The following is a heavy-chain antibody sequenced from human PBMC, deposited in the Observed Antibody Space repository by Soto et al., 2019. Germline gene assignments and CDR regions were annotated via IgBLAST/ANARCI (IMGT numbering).Heavy chain of an antibody. CDR1: GGTFSSYA. D-gene: IGHD3-10*01. CDR2: IIPIFGTA. V-gene: IGHV1-69*06. CDR3: ARGDYYGSGSYYTDYYYGMDV. J-gene: IGHJ6*02. Sequence: GASVKVSCKASGGTFSSYASSWVRQAPGQGLEWMGGIIPIFGTANYAQKFQGRVTITADKSTSTAYMELSSLRSEDTAVYYCARGDYYGSGSYYTDYYYGMDVWGQGTTVTVSS.